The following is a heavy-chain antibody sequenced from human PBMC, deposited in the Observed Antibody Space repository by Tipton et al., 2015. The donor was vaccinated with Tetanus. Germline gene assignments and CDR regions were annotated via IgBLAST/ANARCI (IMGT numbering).Heavy chain of an antibody. CDR1: GFIISNNN. Sequence: SLRLSCEASGFIISNNNMNWVRQAPGKGLEWVSVIYRDGTTHYADSVKGRFTISRDITKNTLNLQTNSLRAEDTAVYYCARLREIVSRSGWAFDYWGQGILVTVSS. V-gene: IGHV3-53*01. CDR2: IYRDGTT. J-gene: IGHJ4*02. CDR3: ARLREIVSRSGWAFDY. D-gene: IGHD3-10*01.